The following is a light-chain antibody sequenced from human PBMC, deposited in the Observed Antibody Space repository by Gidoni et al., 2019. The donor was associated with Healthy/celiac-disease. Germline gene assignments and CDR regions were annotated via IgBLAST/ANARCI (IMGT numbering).Light chain of an antibody. CDR1: QSVSSSY. V-gene: IGKV3-20*01. CDR2: GAS. CDR3: QQYGSSPGFT. Sequence: IVLTPSPGTLSFSPGERATLSCRASQSVSSSYLAWYQQKPGQAPRLLIYGASSRATGIPDRFSGSGSGTDFTLTISRLEPEDFAVYYCQQYGSSPGFTFGPGTKVDIK. J-gene: IGKJ3*01.